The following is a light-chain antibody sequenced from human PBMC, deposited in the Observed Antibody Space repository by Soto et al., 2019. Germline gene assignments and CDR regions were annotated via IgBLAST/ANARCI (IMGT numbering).Light chain of an antibody. CDR3: QQYNNWPQWT. CDR1: QSVSSN. J-gene: IGKJ1*01. Sequence: EIVMTQSPATLSVSPGERATLSCRASQSVSSNFAWYQQKPGQPPRLLIYGASTRATGIPARFSGSGSGTEFTLTISSLQSEDFAVYYCQQYNNWPQWTFGQGTKVEIK. CDR2: GAS. V-gene: IGKV3-15*01.